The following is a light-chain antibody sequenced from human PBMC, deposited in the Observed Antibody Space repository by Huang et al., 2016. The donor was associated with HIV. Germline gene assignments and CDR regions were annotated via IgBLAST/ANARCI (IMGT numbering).Light chain of an antibody. Sequence: AIQLTQSPSFLSASVGDRVTITCRASQEITDALAWYQQKPGKPPKVLIYDASSLESGVPARFSGSGSVADFTLTISSLQPEDFATYYCQQFKNYPLTFGGGTKVEVK. CDR1: QEITDA. J-gene: IGKJ4*01. CDR2: DAS. CDR3: QQFKNYPLT. V-gene: IGKV1D-13*01.